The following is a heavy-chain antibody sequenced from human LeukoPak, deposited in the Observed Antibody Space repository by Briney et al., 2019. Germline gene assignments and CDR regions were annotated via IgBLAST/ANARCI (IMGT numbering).Heavy chain of an antibody. V-gene: IGHV3-74*01. CDR1: GITFSSYW. D-gene: IGHD4-23*01. CDR3: ARSAYPGNSVIED. Sequence: GGSLRLSCAGPGITFSSYWMHWVRQAPGKGLVCVSRINSDGRSTNYADSVKGRFTISRDNAKNTLYLQMNSLRAEDTAVYYCARSAYPGNSVIEDWGRGTLVTVSS. J-gene: IGHJ4*02. CDR2: INSDGRST.